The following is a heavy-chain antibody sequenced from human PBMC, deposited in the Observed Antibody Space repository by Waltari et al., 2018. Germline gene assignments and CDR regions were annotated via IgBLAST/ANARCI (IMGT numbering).Heavy chain of an antibody. CDR2: VDYSTST. CDR1: GGSFSGSY. V-gene: IGHV4-34*01. D-gene: IGHD2-2*01. Sequence: QVQLHQWGAGLLKPSETLSLTCAVSGGSFSGSYWSWIRQPPGKGLEWIGEVDYSTSTNYNPSLASRVTVSIETSKKRFSLKLTSVTAADTAVYYCARSPPAAAPIWGYDFWSQGSLVTVSS. J-gene: IGHJ4*02. CDR3: ARSPPAAAPIWGYDF.